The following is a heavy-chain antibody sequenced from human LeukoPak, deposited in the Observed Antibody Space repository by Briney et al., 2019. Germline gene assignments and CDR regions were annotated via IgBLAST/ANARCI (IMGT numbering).Heavy chain of an antibody. CDR2: ISSSSSTI. V-gene: IGHV3-48*04. D-gene: IGHD5-24*01. CDR1: GFTFSSYS. J-gene: IGHJ4*02. CDR3: ASGDGYNSD. Sequence: GGSLRLSCAASGFTFSSYSMNWVRQAPGKGLEWVSYISSSSSTIYYADSVKGRFTISRDNAKNSLYLQMNSLRAEDTAVYYCASGDGYNSDWGQGTLVTVSS.